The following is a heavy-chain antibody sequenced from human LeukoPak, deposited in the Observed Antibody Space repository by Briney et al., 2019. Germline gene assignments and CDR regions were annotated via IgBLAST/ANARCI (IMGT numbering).Heavy chain of an antibody. CDR3: ARVGVGARFDY. CDR2: IKQDGSEK. V-gene: IGHV3-7*01. CDR1: GFTFSSYW. D-gene: IGHD1-26*01. Sequence: GGSLRLSCAASGFTFSSYWMSWVRQAPGKGLEWVANIKQDGSEKYYVDSVKGRFTISRDNAKNSLYLQMNSLRAEDTAVYYCARVGVGARFDYWGQGTLVTVST. J-gene: IGHJ4*02.